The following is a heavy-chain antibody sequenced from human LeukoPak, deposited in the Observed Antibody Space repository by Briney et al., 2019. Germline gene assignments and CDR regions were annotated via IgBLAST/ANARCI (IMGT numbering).Heavy chain of an antibody. CDR3: ARDSSGYDHRANYYYYGMDV. D-gene: IGHD5-12*01. Sequence: SETLSLTCTVSGGSISSGGYYWSWIRQHPGKGLEWIGYIYYSGSTYYNPSLKSRVTISVDTSKNQFSLKLSSVTAADTAVYYCARDSSGYDHRANYYYYGMDVWGQGTTVTVSS. CDR1: GGSISSGGYY. J-gene: IGHJ6*02. V-gene: IGHV4-31*03. CDR2: IYYSGST.